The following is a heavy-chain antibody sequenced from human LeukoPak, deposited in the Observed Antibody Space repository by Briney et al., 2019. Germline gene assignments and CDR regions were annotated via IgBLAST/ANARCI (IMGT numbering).Heavy chain of an antibody. CDR3: ARGWGGHSYSYPSYYYYYMDI. CDR2: IYYTGSI. D-gene: IGHD5-18*01. V-gene: IGHV4-59*01. J-gene: IGHJ6*03. CDR1: GGSISSYY. Sequence: SETLSLTCTVSGGSISSYYWSWIRQPPGKGLEWIAYIYYTGSINYNPSLKSRVTISVDTSKNQFSLRLSSVTAADTAVYYCARGWGGHSYSYPSYYYYYMDIWGKGTTVTVSS.